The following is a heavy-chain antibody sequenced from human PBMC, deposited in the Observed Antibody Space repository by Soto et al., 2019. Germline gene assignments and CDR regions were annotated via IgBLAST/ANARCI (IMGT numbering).Heavy chain of an antibody. CDR3: ARGGGVGVAGSAAFEM. CDR2: INPATGAA. V-gene: IGHV1-2*02. D-gene: IGHD3-3*01. J-gene: IGHJ3*02. Sequence: QLHLVQSGAVVKKPGASVTVSCSASGYPVTAYYMHWVRQAPGRGLEWMGGINPATGAAKYTQTFQGRVTMTRDTSTITVFMELSGLTSEDTAVFYGARGGGVGVAGSAAFEMWGQGTLVTVSS. CDR1: GYPVTAYY.